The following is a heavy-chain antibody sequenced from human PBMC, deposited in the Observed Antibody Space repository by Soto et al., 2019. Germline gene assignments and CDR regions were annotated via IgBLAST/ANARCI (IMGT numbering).Heavy chain of an antibody. V-gene: IGHV4-4*02. J-gene: IGHJ6*02. CDR1: GGSISSSNW. Sequence: SETLSLTCAVSGGSISSSNWWSWVRQPPGKGLEWIGEIYHSGSTNYNPSLKSRVTISVDKSKNQFSLKLSSVTAADTAVYYCASLSDLPAATSGYYYGMDVWGQGTTVTVSS. D-gene: IGHD2-2*01. CDR3: ASLSDLPAATSGYYYGMDV. CDR2: IYHSGST.